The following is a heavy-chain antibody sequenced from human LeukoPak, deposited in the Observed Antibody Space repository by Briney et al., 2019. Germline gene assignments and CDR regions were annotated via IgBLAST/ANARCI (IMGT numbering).Heavy chain of an antibody. V-gene: IGHV3-23*01. CDR3: ATSWRRDGYNYHYFDF. CDR2: ISGTGGTT. J-gene: IGHJ4*02. D-gene: IGHD5-24*01. Sequence: GGSLRLPCAASGFTFSNYAMNWVRQAPGKGLEWVSIISGTGGTTYYADSVKGRFTISRDNSKNTLYLLMNSLRAEDTAIYYCATSWRRDGYNYHYFDFWGQGTLATVSS. CDR1: GFTFSNYA.